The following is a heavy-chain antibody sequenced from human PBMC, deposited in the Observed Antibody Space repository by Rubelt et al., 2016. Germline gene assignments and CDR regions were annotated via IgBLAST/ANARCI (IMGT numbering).Heavy chain of an antibody. V-gene: IGHV4-34*01. CDR3: ARGVRIAARPNYFDY. D-gene: IGHD6-6*01. J-gene: IGHJ4*02. CDR1: GGSFSGYY. CDR2: ITHSGST. Sequence: GAGLLKPSETLSLTCAVYGGSFSGYYWSWIRQPPGKGLEWIGEITHSGSTNYNPSLKSRVTISVDTSKNQFSLKLSSVTAADTAVYYCARGVRIAARPNYFDYWGQGTLVTVSS.